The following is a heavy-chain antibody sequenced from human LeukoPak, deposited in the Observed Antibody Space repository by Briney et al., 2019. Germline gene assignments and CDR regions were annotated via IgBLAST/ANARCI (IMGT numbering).Heavy chain of an antibody. CDR1: GGIFSSYA. V-gene: IGHV1-69*01. Sequence: GSSVKVSCKASGGIFSSYAISWVRQAPGRGLEWMGGIIPIFGTANYAQKFQGRVTITADDSTSTAYMELSSLRSEDTAVYYCARQPMPRSTFDYWGQGTLVTVSS. CDR3: ARQPMPRSTFDY. CDR2: IIPIFGTA. J-gene: IGHJ4*02. D-gene: IGHD1-1*01.